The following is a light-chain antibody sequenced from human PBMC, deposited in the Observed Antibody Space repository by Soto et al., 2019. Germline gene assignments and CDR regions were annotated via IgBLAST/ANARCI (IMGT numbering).Light chain of an antibody. J-gene: IGKJ1*01. V-gene: IGKV1-5*03. CDR1: QSISSW. CDR3: QQYNSFPWT. CDR2: KAS. Sequence: DIQMTQSPSTLSGSVGDRVTIACRASQSISSWLAWYQQKPRKAPKLLIYKASTLKSGGPSRFSGSGSGTEFTLTTSSLQPDDLATYYCQQYNSFPWTFGQGTKVDIK.